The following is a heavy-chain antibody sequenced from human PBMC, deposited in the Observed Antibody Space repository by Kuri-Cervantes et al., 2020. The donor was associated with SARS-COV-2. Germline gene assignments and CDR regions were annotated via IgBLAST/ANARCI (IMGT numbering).Heavy chain of an antibody. J-gene: IGHJ5*02. CDR2: IYYSGST. Sequence: SETLSLTCTVSGGSISSSSYYWGWIRQPPGKGLEWIGYIYYSGSTNYNPSLKSRVTISVDTSKNQFSLKLSSVTAADTAVYYCARGGYGDYANWFDPWGRGILVTVSS. D-gene: IGHD4-17*01. CDR3: ARGGYGDYANWFDP. V-gene: IGHV4-61*05. CDR1: GGSISSSSYY.